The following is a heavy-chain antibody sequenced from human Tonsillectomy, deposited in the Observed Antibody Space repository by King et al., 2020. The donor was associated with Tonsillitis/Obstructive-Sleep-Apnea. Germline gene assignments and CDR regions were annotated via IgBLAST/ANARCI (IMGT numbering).Heavy chain of an antibody. V-gene: IGHV3-30*04. CDR1: GFTFINYA. D-gene: IGHD3-3*01. J-gene: IGHJ4*02. Sequence: VQLVESGGGVVQPGRSLRLSCAASGFTFINYAMHWVRQAPGKGLEWVAAISFDANNKYYADSVKGRFTISRDNSKNTLYLQMNSLRTEDTAVYYCATEPDFWSGCYFDYWGQGTLVTVSS. CDR2: ISFDANNK. CDR3: ATEPDFWSGCYFDY.